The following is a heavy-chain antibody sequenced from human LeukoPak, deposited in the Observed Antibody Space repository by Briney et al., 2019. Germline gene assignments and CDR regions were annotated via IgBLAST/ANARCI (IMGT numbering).Heavy chain of an antibody. CDR2: ITSSSTYI. V-gene: IGHV3-21*04. J-gene: IGHJ4*02. CDR1: GFTFSTYN. Sequence: GGSLRLPCAASGFTFSTYNMNWVRQAPGKGLEWVSSITSSSTYIYYADSVKGRFTISRDNSKNTLSLQMNSLRAEDTAVYYCARDLSGTVWGQGTLVTVSS. CDR3: ARDLSGTV.